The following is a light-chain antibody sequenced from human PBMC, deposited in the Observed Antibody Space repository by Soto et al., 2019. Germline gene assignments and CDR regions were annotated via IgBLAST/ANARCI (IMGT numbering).Light chain of an antibody. CDR1: SSDVGGYNY. Sequence: QSALTQPASVSGSPGQSITISCTGTSSDVGGYNYVSWYQQHPGKAPKRIIYEVSNRPSGVSNRFSGSKSGNTASLTISGLQAEDGADYYCNSYTSKSTVVFGTGTKLTVL. J-gene: IGLJ1*01. V-gene: IGLV2-14*01. CDR2: EVS. CDR3: NSYTSKSTVV.